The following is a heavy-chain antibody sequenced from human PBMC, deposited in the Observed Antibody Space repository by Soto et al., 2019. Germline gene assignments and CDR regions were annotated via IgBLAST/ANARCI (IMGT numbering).Heavy chain of an antibody. CDR3: AKGMLTIFGAVIIDGMDV. V-gene: IGHV3-23*01. Sequence: EVQLLESGGGLVQPGGSLRLSCAASAFTFSNYAMSWVRQAPGKGLEWVSAIGGSGSSTYYAGSVKGRFTVSRDNSKNTLHLQMNSLRADDAAVYYCAKGMLTIFGAVIIDGMDVWGQGTTVTVSS. CDR2: IGGSGSST. J-gene: IGHJ6*02. CDR1: AFTFSNYA. D-gene: IGHD3-3*01.